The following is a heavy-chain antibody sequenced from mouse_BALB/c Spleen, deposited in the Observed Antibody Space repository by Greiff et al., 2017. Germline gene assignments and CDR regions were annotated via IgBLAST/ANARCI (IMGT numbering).Heavy chain of an antibody. CDR2: IDPFNGGT. Sequence: VQLQQSGPELMKPGASVKISCKASGYSFTSYYMHWVKQSHGKSLEWIGYIDPFNGGTSYNQKFKGKATLTVDKSSSTAYMHLSSLTSEDSAVYYCAREDYGSTFAYWGQGTLVTVSA. CDR1: GYSFTSYY. D-gene: IGHD1-1*01. V-gene: IGHV1S135*01. CDR3: AREDYGSTFAY. J-gene: IGHJ3*01.